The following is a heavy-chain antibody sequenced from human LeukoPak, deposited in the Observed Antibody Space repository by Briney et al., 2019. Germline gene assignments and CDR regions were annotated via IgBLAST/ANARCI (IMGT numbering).Heavy chain of an antibody. CDR1: GLTFSSYA. CDR3: AKAPSGSYYPGYLDF. V-gene: IGHV3-23*01. D-gene: IGHD1-26*01. Sequence: GGSLRLSCAASGLTFSSYAMSWVRQAPGKGLEWVSSISSSGGNTYYVDSVKGRFTISRDNSKNTVYLQMNNLRAEDTAIYYCAKAPSGSYYPGYLDFWGQGPLVTVPS. CDR2: ISSSGGNT. J-gene: IGHJ4*02.